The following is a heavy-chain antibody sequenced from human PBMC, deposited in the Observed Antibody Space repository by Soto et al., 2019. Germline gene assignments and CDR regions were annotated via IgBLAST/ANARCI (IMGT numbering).Heavy chain of an antibody. V-gene: IGHV1-58*01. CDR2: IVVGSGNT. D-gene: IGHD6-19*01. CDR1: GFTFTSSA. J-gene: IGHJ5*02. CDR3: AHISPAVASEVGWFDP. Sequence: SVKVSCKASGFTFTSSAVQWVRQARGQRLEWIGWIVVGSGNTNYAQKFQERVTITRDMSTSTAYMELTNMDPVDTATYYCAHISPAVASEVGWFDPWGQGTLVTVSS.